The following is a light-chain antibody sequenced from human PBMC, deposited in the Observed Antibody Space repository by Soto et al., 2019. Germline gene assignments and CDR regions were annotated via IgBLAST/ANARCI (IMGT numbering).Light chain of an antibody. CDR3: QPSYSTPPT. Sequence: DIQMTQSPSSLSASVGDRVTITCRASQSISSYLNWYQQKPGKAPKLLIYAASSLQSGVPSRFSGSGSGTDFPLTISSLQPEDFATYYCQPSYSTPPTFGQGTKVEIK. V-gene: IGKV1-39*01. CDR2: AAS. J-gene: IGKJ1*01. CDR1: QSISSY.